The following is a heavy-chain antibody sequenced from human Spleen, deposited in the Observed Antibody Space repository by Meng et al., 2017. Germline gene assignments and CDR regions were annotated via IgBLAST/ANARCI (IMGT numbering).Heavy chain of an antibody. D-gene: IGHD5-24*01. J-gene: IGHJ4*02. CDR2: INHSGST. CDR3: ARGPNTMAHDIDY. CDR1: GGSLSSGGYY. V-gene: IGHV4-61*03. Sequence: VPRLESAPRLVEPSQTLSLTCTVSGGSLSSGGYYWSWIGQPPGKGLEWIGEINHSGSTNYNPSLECRATISVDTSQNNLSLKLSFVTAADSAVYYCARGPNTMAHDIDYWGQGTLVTVSS.